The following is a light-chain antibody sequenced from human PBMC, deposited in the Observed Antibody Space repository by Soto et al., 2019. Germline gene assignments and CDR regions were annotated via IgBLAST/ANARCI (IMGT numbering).Light chain of an antibody. J-gene: IGLJ1*01. CDR2: EVS. CDR1: ISDVGRYNY. CDR3: SSYTSSITYV. V-gene: IGLV2-14*01. Sequence: QSVLAQPASVSGSPGQSITISCTGTISDVGRYNYVSWYQQHPGKAPKLRIYEVSNRPSGVSNRFSGSKSGNTASLTISGLQAEDEADYYCSSYTSSITYVFGTGTQLTVL.